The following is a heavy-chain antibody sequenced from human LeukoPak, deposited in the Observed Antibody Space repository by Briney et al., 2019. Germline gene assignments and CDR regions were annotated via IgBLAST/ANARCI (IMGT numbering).Heavy chain of an antibody. CDR1: AFTFSLYS. V-gene: IGHV3-21*01. Sequence: GGSLRLSCAASAFTFSLYSMNWVRQAPGKGLEWVSSICTSSYYIYYADSVKGRFTISRDNAKNSLYLQMNSRRAEDTAVYYCARVPYSTSSRQTNWYFDLWGRGTLVTVSS. CDR2: ICTSSYYI. CDR3: ARVPYSTSSRQTNWYFDL. D-gene: IGHD6-6*01. J-gene: IGHJ2*01.